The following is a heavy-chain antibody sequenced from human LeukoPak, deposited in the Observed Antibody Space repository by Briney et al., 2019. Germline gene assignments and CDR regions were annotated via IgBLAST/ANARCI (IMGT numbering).Heavy chain of an antibody. Sequence: PGRSLRLSCAASGFTFSSYAMHWVRQAPGKGLEWVAVISYDGSNKYYADSVKGRFTISRDNSKNTLYLQMNSLRAEDTAVYYCARDLVKYQLLWGAFDIWGQGKMVTVSS. J-gene: IGHJ3*02. CDR2: ISYDGSNK. D-gene: IGHD2-2*01. CDR1: GFTFSSYA. CDR3: ARDLVKYQLLWGAFDI. V-gene: IGHV3-30-3*01.